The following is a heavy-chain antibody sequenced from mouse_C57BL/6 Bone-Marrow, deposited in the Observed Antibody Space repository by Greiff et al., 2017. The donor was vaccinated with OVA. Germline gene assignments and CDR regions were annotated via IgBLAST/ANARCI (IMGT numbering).Heavy chain of an antibody. V-gene: IGHV1-19*01. J-gene: IGHJ4*01. CDR2: INPYNGGT. CDR3: ARGADYSNYFFYAMDY. CDR1: GYTFTDYY. Sequence: EVQLQQSGPVLVKPGASVKMSCKASGYTFTDYYMNWVKQSHGKSLEWIGVINPYNGGTSYNQKFKGKATLTVDKSSSTAYMELNSLTSEDSAVYYCARGADYSNYFFYAMDYWGQGTSVTVSS. D-gene: IGHD2-5*01.